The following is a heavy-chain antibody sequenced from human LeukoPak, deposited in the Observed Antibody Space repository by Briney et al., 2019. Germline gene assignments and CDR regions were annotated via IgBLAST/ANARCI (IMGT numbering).Heavy chain of an antibody. CDR1: GGSMSSHY. Sequence: SETLSLTCTVSGGSMSSHYWSWIRQHPGNGLEWIGYIDYSGSANYNPSLMSRVSISVGTSKNQFSLKLSSVTAADTAVYYCTRHPSIVAPLDYWGQGTLVTVSS. V-gene: IGHV4-59*08. CDR3: TRHPSIVAPLDY. CDR2: IDYSGSA. D-gene: IGHD5-12*01. J-gene: IGHJ4*02.